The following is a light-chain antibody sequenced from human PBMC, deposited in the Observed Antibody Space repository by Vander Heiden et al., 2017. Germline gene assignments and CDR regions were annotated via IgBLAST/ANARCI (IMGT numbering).Light chain of an antibody. V-gene: IGKV1-6*01. CDR3: RQDDNYPWT. Sequence: IKMTQSPPSLSASEGDSITLTCRTSQGSRNDLGWYQQKAGKAPKLLIYAASSLKSGVPSRCSGSGSGTDFTLTISSRQPEDFATYYCRQDDNYPWTFGQGTKVEIK. J-gene: IGKJ1*01. CDR2: AAS. CDR1: QGSRND.